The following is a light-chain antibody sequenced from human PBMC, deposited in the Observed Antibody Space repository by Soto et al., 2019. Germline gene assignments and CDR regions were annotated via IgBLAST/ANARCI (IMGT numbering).Light chain of an antibody. V-gene: IGKV3-20*01. CDR2: DAS. CDR3: QQYGTSPS. Sequence: EIVLTQTPGTLSLSPGERATLSCRASQSVSSNFLAWYQQKRGQAPRLLIYDASTRATGIPDRFSGSGSGTDFTLTVSRLEPEDFAVYYCQQYGTSPSFGPGTTVDIK. CDR1: QSVSSNF. J-gene: IGKJ3*01.